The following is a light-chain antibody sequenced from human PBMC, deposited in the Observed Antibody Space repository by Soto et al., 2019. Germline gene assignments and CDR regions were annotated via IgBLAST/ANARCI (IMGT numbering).Light chain of an antibody. CDR2: AAS. Sequence: DIPMTQSPSSLSASVGDRVTITCRPGQSISTYLNWYQQKPGTAPRLLIYAASNLQSGVPSTFSGSGSATNFTLTVSSLQPEDYGTYYCQQSFSTPYTFGQGTKLDIK. CDR3: QQSFSTPYT. CDR1: QSISTY. J-gene: IGKJ2*01. V-gene: IGKV1-39*01.